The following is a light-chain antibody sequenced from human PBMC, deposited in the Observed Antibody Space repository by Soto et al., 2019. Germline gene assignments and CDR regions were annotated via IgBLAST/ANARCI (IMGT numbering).Light chain of an antibody. J-gene: IGKJ2*01. CDR1: QSVSSY. CDR3: QQRSNWPPEYT. Sequence: PGERATLSCRASQSVSSYLAWYQQKPGQAPRLLIYDASNRATGIPARFSGSGSGTDFTLTISSLEPEDFAVYYCQQRSNWPPEYTFGQGTKLEIK. V-gene: IGKV3-11*01. CDR2: DAS.